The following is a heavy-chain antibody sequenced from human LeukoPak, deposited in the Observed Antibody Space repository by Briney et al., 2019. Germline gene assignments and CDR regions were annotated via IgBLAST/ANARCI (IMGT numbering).Heavy chain of an antibody. D-gene: IGHD2-21*01. CDR1: GFTFSSYA. CDR2: ISGSGGST. CDR3: AKDFWVIFDY. J-gene: IGHJ4*02. V-gene: IGHV3-23*01. Sequence: GGSLGLSCAASGFTFSSYAMSWVRLAPGKGLEWVSAISGSGGSTYYADSVKGRFTISRDNSKNTLYLQMNSLRAEDTAVYYCAKDFWVIFDYWGQGTLVTVSS.